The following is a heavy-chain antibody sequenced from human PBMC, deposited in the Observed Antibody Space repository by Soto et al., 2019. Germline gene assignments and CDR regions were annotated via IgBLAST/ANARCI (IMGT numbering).Heavy chain of an antibody. D-gene: IGHD3-10*01. CDR3: AHRYGGNYYRWYFDS. J-gene: IGHJ4*02. CDR2: ISWKDDK. CDR1: GFSLTTSAAG. V-gene: IGHV2-5*01. Sequence: QITFKESGPTLVKPTQTLTLTCTYSGFSLTTSAAGVGWIRQPPWKALEWLSLISWKDDKRYNPGLESRLTLTKDTSKNQLILTLTNIDPVDTATYFCAHRYGGNYYRWYFDSRGQGTLFTVSS.